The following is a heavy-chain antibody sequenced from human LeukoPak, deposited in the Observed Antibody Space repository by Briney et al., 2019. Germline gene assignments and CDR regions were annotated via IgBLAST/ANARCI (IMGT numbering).Heavy chain of an antibody. J-gene: IGHJ3*02. Sequence: SETLSLTCTVSGDSINNFYWSWIRQPAGKGLEWIGRVYYSGSTNYNPSLKSRVTISVDTSKNQFSLKLSSVTAADTAVYYCARVGVQPLIYAFDIWGQGTMVTVSS. CDR3: ARVGVQPLIYAFDI. CDR1: GDSINNFY. CDR2: VYYSGST. V-gene: IGHV4-4*07. D-gene: IGHD3-16*01.